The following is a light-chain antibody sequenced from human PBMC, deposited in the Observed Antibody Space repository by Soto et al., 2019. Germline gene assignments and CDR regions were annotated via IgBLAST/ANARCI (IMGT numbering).Light chain of an antibody. Sequence: ETVMTQSPATLSVSPGDRATLSCRASQALDNTLAWYQQRPGQAPTLLIYSASTRATGVPARFSGSGSGKEFTLTISSLQPEDVAMYYCQQYEEVPFTFGQGTNLEIK. CDR1: QALDNT. CDR2: SAS. J-gene: IGKJ2*01. V-gene: IGKV3-15*01. CDR3: QQYEEVPFT.